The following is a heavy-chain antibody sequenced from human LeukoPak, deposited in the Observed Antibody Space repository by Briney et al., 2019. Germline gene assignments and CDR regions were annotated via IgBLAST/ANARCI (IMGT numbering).Heavy chain of an antibody. CDR3: AREVSPATIKNDAFDV. Sequence: GASVRVSCKASGYTFTSYGITWVRQAPGQGLEWMGRINTYNGNTNYAQRLQGRVTMTTDTSTSTAYMELRSLRSDDTAVYYCAREVSPATIKNDAFDVWGQGTMVTVSS. V-gene: IGHV1-18*01. D-gene: IGHD2-2*01. CDR1: GYTFTSYG. J-gene: IGHJ3*01. CDR2: INTYNGNT.